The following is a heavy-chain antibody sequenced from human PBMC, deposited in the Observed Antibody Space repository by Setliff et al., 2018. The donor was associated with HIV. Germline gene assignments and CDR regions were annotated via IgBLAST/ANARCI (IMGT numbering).Heavy chain of an antibody. J-gene: IGHJ4*02. CDR3: ATKVAGRLDY. Sequence: KPSETLSLTCAVYSGSFSGYFWSWIRQPPGKGLEWIGEINHSGSTNYNPSLKTRVTISVDTSKNQFSLKLSSVTAADTAVYYCATKVAGRLDYWGQGTLVTVSS. D-gene: IGHD6-19*01. CDR1: SGSFSGYF. CDR2: INHSGST. V-gene: IGHV4-34*01.